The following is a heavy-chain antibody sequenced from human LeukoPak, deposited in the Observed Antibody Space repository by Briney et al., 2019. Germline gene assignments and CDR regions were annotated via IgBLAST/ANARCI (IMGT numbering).Heavy chain of an antibody. V-gene: IGHV3-21*01. CDR3: AKRVTGAENYFDY. J-gene: IGHJ4*02. CDR1: GFTFNNYS. Sequence: PGGSLRLSCAASGFTFNNYSMNWVRQAPGKGLEWVSSISNSSSYIYYADSVKGRFTISRDNAKNSLYLQMNSLRAEDTGVYYWAKRVTGAENYFDYLGQGNLGTGSS. D-gene: IGHD4/OR15-4a*01. CDR2: ISNSSSYI.